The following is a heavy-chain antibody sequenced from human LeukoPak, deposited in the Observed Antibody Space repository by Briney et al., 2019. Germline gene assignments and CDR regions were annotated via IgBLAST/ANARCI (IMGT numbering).Heavy chain of an antibody. J-gene: IGHJ4*02. CDR2: ISSSSGTI. Sequence: GGSLRLSCAASGFTFTTYSMNWVRQAPGKGLEWVSYISSSSGTIYYADSVKGRFTISRDNAKNSLSLQMNSLRDEDTAVYYCARDRYWGYFDYWGQGTLVTVSS. V-gene: IGHV3-48*02. CDR3: ARDRYWGYFDY. D-gene: IGHD3-16*01. CDR1: GFTFTTYS.